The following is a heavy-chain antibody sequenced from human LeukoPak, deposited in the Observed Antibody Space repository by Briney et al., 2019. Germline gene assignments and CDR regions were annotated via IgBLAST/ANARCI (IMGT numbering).Heavy chain of an antibody. CDR3: ARDPVGIQLWTYFDY. Sequence: GGSLRLSCATPGFTFSDFWLTWVRQAPGKGLEWVASIKEDGTERHYVDFVEGRFAVSRDNAKKSMFLQMNDLRAEDTAVYYCARDPVGIQLWTYFDYWGQGTLVTVSS. V-gene: IGHV3-7*01. CDR1: GFTFSDFW. J-gene: IGHJ4*02. D-gene: IGHD5-18*01. CDR2: IKEDGTER.